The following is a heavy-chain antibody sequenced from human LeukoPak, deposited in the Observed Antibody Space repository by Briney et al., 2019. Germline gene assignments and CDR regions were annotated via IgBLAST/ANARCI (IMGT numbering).Heavy chain of an antibody. CDR2: IYSGGNT. V-gene: IGHV3-66*01. CDR3: ARDVGFIVGATPGAFDI. Sequence: GGSLRLSCAASGFTVTSNYMTWVRQAPGKGLEWVSVIYSGGNTYNADSVRGRFTIYRDNTKNTLYLQMNSLRADDTAVYYCARDVGFIVGATPGAFDIWGQGTMVTVSS. J-gene: IGHJ3*02. CDR1: GFTVTSNY. D-gene: IGHD1-26*01.